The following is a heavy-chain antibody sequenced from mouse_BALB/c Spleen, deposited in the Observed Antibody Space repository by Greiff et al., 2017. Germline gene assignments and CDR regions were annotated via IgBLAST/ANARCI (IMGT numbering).Heavy chain of an antibody. CDR3: ARRGGSFIYYAMDY. CDR2: ILPGSGST. V-gene: IGHV1-9*01. Sequence: QVQLKESGAELMKPGASVKISCKATGYTFSSYWIEWVKQRPGHGLEWIGEILPGSGSTNYNEKFKGKATFTADTSSNTAYMQLSSLTSEDSAVYYCARRGGSFIYYAMDYWGQGTSVTVSS. J-gene: IGHJ4*01. CDR1: GYTFSSYW. D-gene: IGHD1-1*01.